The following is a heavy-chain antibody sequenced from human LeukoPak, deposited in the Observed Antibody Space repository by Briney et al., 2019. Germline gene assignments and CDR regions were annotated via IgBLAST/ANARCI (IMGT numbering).Heavy chain of an antibody. CDR3: ARAEFYDYGDYNYYYGMDV. CDR1: GGSFSGYY. CDR2: INHSGST. V-gene: IGHV4-34*01. J-gene: IGHJ6*02. Sequence: SETLSLTCAVYGGSFSGYYWSWIRQPPGKGLEWIGEINHSGSTNYNPSLKSRVTISVDTSKNQFSLELSSVTAADTAVYYCARAEFYDYGDYNYYYGMDVWGQGTTVTVSS. D-gene: IGHD4-17*01.